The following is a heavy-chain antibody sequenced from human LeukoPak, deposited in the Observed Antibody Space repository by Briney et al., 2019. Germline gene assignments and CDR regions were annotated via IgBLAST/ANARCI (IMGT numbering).Heavy chain of an antibody. CDR2: IYTSGTT. D-gene: IGHD5-24*01. CDR1: GGSIRGYY. J-gene: IGHJ5*02. CDR3: ARDYWATASWFDP. Sequence: SETLSLTCNVSGGSIRGYYWSWIRQPPGKGLEWIGRIYTSGTTNYNPSLKSRVTISVDTSRNQFSLELTSVTAADTAVYYCARDYWATASWFDPWGQGTLVTVSS. V-gene: IGHV4-4*08.